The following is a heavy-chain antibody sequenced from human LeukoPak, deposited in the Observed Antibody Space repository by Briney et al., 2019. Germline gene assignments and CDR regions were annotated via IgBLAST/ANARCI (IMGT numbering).Heavy chain of an antibody. Sequence: PGGSLRLSCAASGFTFSSYAMSWVRQAPGKGLEWVSAISGSGGSTYYADSVKGRFTISRDNAKNSLYLQMNSLRAEDTAVYYCARDTIFGVVTYYMDVWGKGTTVTVSS. D-gene: IGHD3-3*01. V-gene: IGHV3-23*01. CDR2: ISGSGGST. J-gene: IGHJ6*03. CDR3: ARDTIFGVVTYYMDV. CDR1: GFTFSSYA.